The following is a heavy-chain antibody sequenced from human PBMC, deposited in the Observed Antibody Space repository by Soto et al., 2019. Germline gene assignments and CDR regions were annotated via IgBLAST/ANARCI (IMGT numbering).Heavy chain of an antibody. J-gene: IGHJ6*02. CDR2: INPNSGGT. CDR1: GYTFTGYY. CDR3: ARAKQQLATKGMDV. V-gene: IGHV1-2*02. Sequence: ASVKVSCKASGYTFTGYYIHWGRQARGQGLEWMGWINPNSGGTNYAQKFQGRVTMTRDTSISTAYMELSRLRSDDTAVYYCARAKQQLATKGMDVWGQGTTVTVSS. D-gene: IGHD6-13*01.